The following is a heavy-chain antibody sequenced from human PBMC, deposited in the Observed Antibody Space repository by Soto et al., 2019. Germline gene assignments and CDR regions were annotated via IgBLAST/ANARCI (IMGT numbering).Heavy chain of an antibody. CDR1: GYTFTSYG. J-gene: IGHJ4*01. V-gene: IGHV1-18*01. D-gene: IGHD3-9*01. Sequence: ASVKVSCKASGYTFTSYGISWVRQAPGQGLEWMGWISAYNGNTNYAQKLQGRVTMTTDTSTSTAYMELRSLRSDDTAVYYCARDQAGLRYFDWLLNAPSFDYWG. CDR2: ISAYNGNT. CDR3: ARDQAGLRYFDWLLNAPSFDY.